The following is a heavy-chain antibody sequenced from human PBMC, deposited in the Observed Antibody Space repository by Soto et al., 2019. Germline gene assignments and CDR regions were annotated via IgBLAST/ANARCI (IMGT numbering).Heavy chain of an antibody. CDR2: ISGSVGST. V-gene: IGHV3-23*01. CDR3: AKAGGAAGTVDYFDY. CDR1: GFTFSNYA. D-gene: IGHD6-13*01. J-gene: IGHJ4*02. Sequence: GGSLRLSCAASGFTFSNYAINWVRQSPGKGLEWVSVISGSVGSTYYADSVKGRFTITRGNSKNTLYLQMNSLRAEDTAVYYCAKAGGAAGTVDYFDYWGQGTLVTVSS.